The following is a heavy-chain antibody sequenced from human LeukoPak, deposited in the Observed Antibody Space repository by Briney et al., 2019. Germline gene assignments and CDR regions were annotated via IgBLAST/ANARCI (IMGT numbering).Heavy chain of an antibody. D-gene: IGHD6-13*01. J-gene: IGHJ4*02. CDR3: GQQLVNY. CDR2: IYYSGST. Sequence: SETLSLTCTVSGGSISSYYWSWIRQPPGKGLEWIGYIYYSGSTNYNPSLKSRVTISVDTSKNQFSLKLSSVTAADTAVYYCGQQLVNYWGQGTLVTVSS. V-gene: IGHV4-59*12. CDR1: GGSISSYY.